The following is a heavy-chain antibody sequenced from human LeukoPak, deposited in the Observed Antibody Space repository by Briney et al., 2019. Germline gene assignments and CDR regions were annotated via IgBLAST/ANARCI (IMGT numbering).Heavy chain of an antibody. CDR3: ASEAVAGKALEGLDY. Sequence: QTGGSLRLSCAASGFTFSSYGMHWVRQAPGKGLEWVSAIGYDGSNKYYTDSVKGRFTISRDNSKNTLYLQMNSLRAEDTAVYYCASEAVAGKALEGLDYWGQGTLVTVSS. CDR1: GFTFSSYG. D-gene: IGHD6-19*01. CDR2: IGYDGSNK. J-gene: IGHJ4*02. V-gene: IGHV3-33*01.